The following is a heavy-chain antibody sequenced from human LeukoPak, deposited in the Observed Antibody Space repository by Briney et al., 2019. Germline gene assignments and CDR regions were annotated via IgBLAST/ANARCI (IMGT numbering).Heavy chain of an antibody. CDR2: ISSSSSYI. D-gene: IGHD3-10*01. J-gene: IGHJ6*02. CDR1: GFTFSSYS. V-gene: IGHV3-21*01. CDR3: ARDSITMVRGVIINYYGMDV. Sequence: GGSLRLSCAASGFTFSSYSMNWVRQAPGKGLEWVSSISSSSSYIYYADSVKGRFTISRDNAKNSLYLQMNSLRAEDTAVYYCARDSITMVRGVIINYYGMDVWGQGTTVTVSS.